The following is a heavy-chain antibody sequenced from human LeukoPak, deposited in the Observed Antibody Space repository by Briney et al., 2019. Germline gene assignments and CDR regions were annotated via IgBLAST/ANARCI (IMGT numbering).Heavy chain of an antibody. CDR3: ATRWGDYGDRGSWFDP. D-gene: IGHD4-17*01. Sequence: SETLSLTCSVSGGSISSGDYYWSWVRQPPGKGLEWIGEIYHTGSGSTNYNPSLKSRVTISVDKSKNQFSLKLSSVTAADTAVYYCATRWGDYGDRGSWFDPWGQGTLVTVSS. CDR2: IYHTGSGST. J-gene: IGHJ5*02. V-gene: IGHV4-4*02. CDR1: GGSISSGDY.